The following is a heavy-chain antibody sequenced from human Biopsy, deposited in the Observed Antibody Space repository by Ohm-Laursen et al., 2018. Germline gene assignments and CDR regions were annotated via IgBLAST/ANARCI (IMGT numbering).Heavy chain of an antibody. V-gene: IGHV4-59*07. CDR3: AKNSGYSHDY. CDR1: DGSISGYY. Sequence: SDTLSLTCTVSDGSISGYYWSWIRQAPGKGLEWIGFIYYTGKTKSNPSLKSRLTMSVDTSKNQFSLNLTTVTTADTAVYYCAKNSGYSHDYWDPGILVTVPS. J-gene: IGHJ4*01. CDR2: IYYTGKT. D-gene: IGHD3-22*01.